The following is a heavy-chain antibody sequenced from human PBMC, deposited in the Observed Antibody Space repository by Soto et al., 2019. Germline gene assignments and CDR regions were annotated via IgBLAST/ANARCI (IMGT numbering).Heavy chain of an antibody. CDR1: GGSISSSSYY. CDR2: IYYSGST. J-gene: IGHJ3*02. V-gene: IGHV4-31*03. CDR3: ARSYYYDSSGYPPLFDI. Sequence: SETLSLTCTVSGGSISSSSYYWGWIRQHPGKGLEWIGYIYYSGSTYYNPSLKSRVTISVDTSKNQFSLKLSSVTAADTAVYNCARSYYYDSSGYPPLFDIWGQGTMVTVSS. D-gene: IGHD3-22*01.